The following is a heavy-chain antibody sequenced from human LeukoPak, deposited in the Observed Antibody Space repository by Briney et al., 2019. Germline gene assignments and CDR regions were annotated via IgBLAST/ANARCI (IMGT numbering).Heavy chain of an antibody. CDR3: ARESGAFCPFGF. D-gene: IGHD1-26*01. J-gene: IGHJ4*02. CDR1: GGSILTTNW. Sequence: TPSETLSLACAVSGGSILTTNWWSWVRQPPGKGLEWIGEVHLSGASNYNPSLKSRVSMSIDNSKNQLSLKLTSVTAAATAIYYCARESGAFCPFGFWGQGTLVTVSS. V-gene: IGHV4-4*02. CDR2: VHLSGAS.